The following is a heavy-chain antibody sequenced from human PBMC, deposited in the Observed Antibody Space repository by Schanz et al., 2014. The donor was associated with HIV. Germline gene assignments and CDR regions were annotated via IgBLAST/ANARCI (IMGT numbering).Heavy chain of an antibody. D-gene: IGHD6-13*01. CDR3: AREGVTGYIDF. CDR1: GFTLSDYY. V-gene: IGHV3-11*01. Sequence: PGGSLRLSCAASGFTLSDYYVSWIRHVPGKGLESISSINYSGSSKSYADSVKGRFAISRDNAMNSLFLQMNSLRAEDTAIYYCAREGVTGYIDFWGQGTLVTVSS. CDR2: INYSGSSK. J-gene: IGHJ4*02.